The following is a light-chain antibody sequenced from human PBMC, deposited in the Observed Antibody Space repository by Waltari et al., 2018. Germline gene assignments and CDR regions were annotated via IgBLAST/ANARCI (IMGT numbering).Light chain of an antibody. J-gene: IGKJ4*01. CDR3: QQYYSIPPT. V-gene: IGKV4-1*01. CDR2: WAS. Sequence: DIVMTQSPDSLAVSLGERATINCKSSQSVLYSSNNKNYLTWYQHKPGQPPKRLISWASTRESGVPDRFSGSGSATDFTLTISSLQAEDVAVYYCQQYYSIPPTFGGGTKVEIK. CDR1: QSVLYSSNNKNY.